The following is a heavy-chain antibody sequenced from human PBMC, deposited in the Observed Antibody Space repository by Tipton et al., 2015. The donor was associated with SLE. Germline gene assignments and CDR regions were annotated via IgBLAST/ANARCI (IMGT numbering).Heavy chain of an antibody. CDR2: ISTYNGDT. V-gene: IGHV1-18*01. J-gene: IGHJ6*03. D-gene: IGHD1-1*01. CDR1: GYTFDNYA. CDR3: ARGERSLETYDYYYMDV. Sequence: QVQLVQSGVEVKKPGASVRVSCKASGYTFDNYAISWVRQAPGQGLEWMGWISTYNGDTVYARKLQGRVTLTTDTSTRTAYMELRSLRSDDTAVYYCARGERSLETYDYYYMDVWGKGTTVTVSS.